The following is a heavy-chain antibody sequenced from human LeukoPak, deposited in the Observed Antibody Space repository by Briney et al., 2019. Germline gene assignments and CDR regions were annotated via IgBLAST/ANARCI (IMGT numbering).Heavy chain of an antibody. CDR1: GFTFNKYV. CDR3: ARAWGSDYDLNY. Sequence: GGSLRLSCAASGFTFNKYVMHWVRQAPGKGLEWVAFIRAGGSDKYYADFVQGRFTISRDNSKNTLYLQMNSLRAEDTAVYYCARAWGSDYDLNYWGQGTLVTVSS. J-gene: IGHJ4*02. V-gene: IGHV3-30*02. CDR2: IRAGGSDK. D-gene: IGHD5-12*01.